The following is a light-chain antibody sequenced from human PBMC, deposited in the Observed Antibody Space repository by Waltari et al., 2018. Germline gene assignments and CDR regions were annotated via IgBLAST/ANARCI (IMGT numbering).Light chain of an antibody. V-gene: IGKV1-39*01. CDR2: SAS. Sequence: DIQMTQSPSSLSASVGDRVTITCLASQSISSSLHWYQQQPGKAPKLLSYSASSLQSGVPSLFSGSGSGTDFTLTISKLQPEDFATYYCQQSYSTLWTFGQGTKVEIK. J-gene: IGKJ1*01. CDR1: QSISSS. CDR3: QQSYSTLWT.